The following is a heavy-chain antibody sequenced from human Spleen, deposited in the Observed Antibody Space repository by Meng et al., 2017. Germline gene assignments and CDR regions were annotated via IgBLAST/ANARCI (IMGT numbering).Heavy chain of an antibody. CDR1: GFTFSNAW. Sequence: GESLKISCAASGFTFSNAWMTWVRQAPGKGLEWVGRVRSKADGGTTDYAAPVKGRFTISRDDSKNTVYLQMNSLKTEDTAVYYCTTRGYSYGSYFDYWGQGTLVTVSS. CDR3: TTRGYSYGSYFDY. V-gene: IGHV3-15*01. D-gene: IGHD5-18*01. CDR2: VRSKADGGTT. J-gene: IGHJ4*02.